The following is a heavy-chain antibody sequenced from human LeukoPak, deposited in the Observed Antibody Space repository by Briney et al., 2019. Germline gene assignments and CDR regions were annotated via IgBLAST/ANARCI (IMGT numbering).Heavy chain of an antibody. Sequence: SETLSLTCTVSGGSISSYYWSWIRQPPGKGLEWIGYIYYSGSTNYNPSLKSRVTISVDTSKNQFSLKLSSVTAADTAVYYCARAEPKYYSSSWYGHWFDPWGQGTLVTVSS. J-gene: IGHJ5*02. D-gene: IGHD6-13*01. CDR1: GGSISSYY. CDR2: IYYSGST. CDR3: ARAEPKYYSSSWYGHWFDP. V-gene: IGHV4-59*12.